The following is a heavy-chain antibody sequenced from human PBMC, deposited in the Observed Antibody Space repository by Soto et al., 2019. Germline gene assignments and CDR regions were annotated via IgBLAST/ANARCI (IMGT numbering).Heavy chain of an antibody. Sequence: QVQLVESGGGVVQPGRSLRLSCVGSGFTFSSCGMHWVRQVPCTGLELLAVISFDGKYEYHADSVKGRFTIYRDNSKTTRCQERSSLRTEVTTVYYCVKDNLHSGCDEKWFFDPWGRGTLVTVSS. CDR1: GFTFSSCG. J-gene: IGHJ2*01. V-gene: IGHV3-30*18. D-gene: IGHD1-26*01. CDR3: VKDNLHSGCDEKWFFDP. CDR2: ISFDGKYE.